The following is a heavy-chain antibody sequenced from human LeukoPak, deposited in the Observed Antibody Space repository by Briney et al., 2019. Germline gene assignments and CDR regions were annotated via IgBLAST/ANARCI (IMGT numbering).Heavy chain of an antibody. CDR3: AHYDYGDSPTVDYFDY. D-gene: IGHD4-17*01. CDR2: IYWDDDK. J-gene: IGHJ4*02. Sequence: SGPTLVNPTQTLTLTCTFSGFSLSTSGVGVGWIRQPPGKALEWLALIYWDDDKRYSPSLKSRITITKDTSKNQVVLTMTNMDPVDTATYYCAHYDYGDSPTVDYFDYWGQGTLVTVSS. V-gene: IGHV2-5*02. CDR1: GFSLSTSGVG.